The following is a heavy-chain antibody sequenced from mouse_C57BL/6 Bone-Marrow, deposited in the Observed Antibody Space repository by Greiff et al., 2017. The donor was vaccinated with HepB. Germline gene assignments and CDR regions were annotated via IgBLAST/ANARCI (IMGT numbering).Heavy chain of an antibody. CDR3: ARHDYYGSRGAY. Sequence: EVMLVESGGDLVKPGGSLKLSCAASGFTFSSYGMSWVRQTPDKRLEWVATISSGGSYTYYPDSVKGRFTISRDNAKNTLYLQMSSLKSEDTAMYYCARHDYYGSRGAYWGQGTLVTVSA. J-gene: IGHJ3*01. CDR1: GFTFSSYG. CDR2: ISSGGSYT. V-gene: IGHV5-6*01. D-gene: IGHD1-1*01.